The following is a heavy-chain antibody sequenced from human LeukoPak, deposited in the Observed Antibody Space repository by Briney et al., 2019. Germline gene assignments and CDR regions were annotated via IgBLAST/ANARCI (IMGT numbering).Heavy chain of an antibody. J-gene: IGHJ4*02. CDR2: INPNSGGT. CDR1: GYTITGYY. CDR3: VSTMVRGVITHDSYYFDY. Sequence: ASVKVSCKASGYTITGYYMHWVRQAPGQGLERMGWINPNSGGTNYAQKFQGRVTMTRDTSISTAYMELSRLRSDDTAVYYCVSTMVRGVITHDSYYFDYWGQGTLITVSS. V-gene: IGHV1-2*02. D-gene: IGHD3-10*01.